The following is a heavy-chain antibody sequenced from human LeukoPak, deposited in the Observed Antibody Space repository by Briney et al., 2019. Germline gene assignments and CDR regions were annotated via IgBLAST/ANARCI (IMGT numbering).Heavy chain of an antibody. CDR2: IYYKRYT. CDR3: ARDRGYYDLLTGYYTGYFDP. Sequence: SETLSLTCTVSGGSISNSSFYWGWIRQSPGKGLEWIGTIYYKRYTFYNSSLKSRVILSIDTSKNQFFLKVTTVTAADTAVYYCARDRGYYDLLTGYYTGYFDPWGQGTLVTVSS. CDR1: GGSISNSSFY. J-gene: IGHJ5*02. D-gene: IGHD3/OR15-3a*01. V-gene: IGHV4-39*07.